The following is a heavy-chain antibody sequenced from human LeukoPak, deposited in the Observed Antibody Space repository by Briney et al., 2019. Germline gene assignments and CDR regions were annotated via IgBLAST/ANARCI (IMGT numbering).Heavy chain of an antibody. J-gene: IGHJ4*02. Sequence: PGGSLRLSCAASGFTFSSYAMSWVRQAPGKGLEWVSGISGSGGSTYYADSVKGRFTISRDNSKNKLYLQMNSLRAEDTAVYHCAKEDLAYCAGDCYPVGFDFWGGGTLVSVSS. CDR1: GFTFSSYA. D-gene: IGHD2-21*01. CDR3: AKEDLAYCAGDCYPVGFDF. CDR2: ISGSGGST. V-gene: IGHV3-23*01.